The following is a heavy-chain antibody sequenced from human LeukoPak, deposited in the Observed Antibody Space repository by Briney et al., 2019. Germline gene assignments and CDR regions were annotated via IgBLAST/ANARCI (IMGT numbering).Heavy chain of an antibody. CDR1: GFIFSRYA. CDR3: ASSPPTGTTWYFDL. J-gene: IGHJ2*01. CDR2: ISSNGGST. V-gene: IGHV3-64*01. Sequence: PGGSLRLSCAASGFIFSRYAMSWVRQAPGKGLEYVSAISSNGGSTYYANSVKGRFTISRDNSKNTLYLQMGSLRAEDMAVYYCASSPPTGTTWYFDLWGRGTLVTVSS. D-gene: IGHD1-7*01.